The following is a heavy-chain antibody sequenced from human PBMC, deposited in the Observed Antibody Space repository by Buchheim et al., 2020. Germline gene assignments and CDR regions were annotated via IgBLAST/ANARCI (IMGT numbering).Heavy chain of an antibody. Sequence: QVHLVQSGPEVKTPGSSVKVSCKASGSTFSSYVFSWVRQAPGQGLEWMGRIIPVVGTPHYAPKFQGRVTINADRSTTTVHMELHSLKSEDTAVYYCARTEFSGYALVYWGQGTL. CDR2: IIPVVGTP. D-gene: IGHD5-12*01. J-gene: IGHJ4*02. CDR3: ARTEFSGYALVY. V-gene: IGHV1-69*08. CDR1: GSTFSSYV.